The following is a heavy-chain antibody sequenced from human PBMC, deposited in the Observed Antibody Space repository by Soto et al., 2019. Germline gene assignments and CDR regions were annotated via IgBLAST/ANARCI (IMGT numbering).Heavy chain of an antibody. CDR3: ARGPFLEWLSRNNAFDI. D-gene: IGHD3-3*01. V-gene: IGHV3-21*01. J-gene: IGHJ3*02. Sequence: PGGSLRLSCAASGFTFSSYSMNWVRQAPGKGLEWVSSISSSSSYIYYADSVKGRFTISRDNAKNSLYLQMNSLRAEDTAVYYCARGPFLEWLSRNNAFDIWGQGTMVTVSS. CDR1: GFTFSSYS. CDR2: ISSSSSYI.